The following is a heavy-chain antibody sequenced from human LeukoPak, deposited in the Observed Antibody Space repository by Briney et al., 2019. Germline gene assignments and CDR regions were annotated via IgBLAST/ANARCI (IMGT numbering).Heavy chain of an antibody. CDR1: GYTFTSYG. D-gene: IGHD3-16*01. J-gene: IGHJ3*02. V-gene: IGHV1-18*01. CDR2: ISAYNGNT. CDR3: AGVTFGGVSTDAFDI. Sequence: GASVKVSCKASGYTFTSYGISWVRQAPGQGLEWMGWISAYNGNTNYAQKLQGRATMTTDTSTSTAYMELRSLRSDDTAVYYCAGVTFGGVSTDAFDIWGQGTMVTVSS.